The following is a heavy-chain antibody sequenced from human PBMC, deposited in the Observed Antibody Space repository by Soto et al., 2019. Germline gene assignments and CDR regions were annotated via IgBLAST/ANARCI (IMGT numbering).Heavy chain of an antibody. D-gene: IGHD6-13*01. CDR1: GFTFDDYA. J-gene: IGHJ1*01. Sequence: LRLSCAASGFTFDDYAMHWVRQVPGKGLEWVSGINWNSGSMGYGDSVKGRFAISRDNAKNSLHLQMNSLSAEDTAFYYCVKDESINWYSGHFRHWGQGTLVTVSS. CDR2: INWNSGSM. CDR3: VKDESINWYSGHFRH. V-gene: IGHV3-9*01.